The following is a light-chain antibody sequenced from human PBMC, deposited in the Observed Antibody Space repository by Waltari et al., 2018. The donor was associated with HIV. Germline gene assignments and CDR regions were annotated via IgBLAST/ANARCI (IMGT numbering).Light chain of an antibody. CDR3: SSYTSSSTLVV. CDR1: SSDVGGYNY. CDR2: EVS. Sequence: QSALTQPASVSGSPGQSITISCTGSSSDVGGYNYVSWYQQQPGKAPKLMIYEVSNRPSGVSNRFSGYKSGNTASLTISGLQAEDEANYYCSSYTSSSTLVVFGGGTKVTVL. J-gene: IGLJ2*01. V-gene: IGLV2-14*01.